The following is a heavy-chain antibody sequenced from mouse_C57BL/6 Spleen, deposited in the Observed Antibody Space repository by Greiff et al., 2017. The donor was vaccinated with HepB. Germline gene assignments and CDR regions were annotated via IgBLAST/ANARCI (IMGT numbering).Heavy chain of an antibody. V-gene: IGHV5-16*01. D-gene: IGHD2-1*01. J-gene: IGHJ4*01. CDR1: GFTFSDYY. CDR3: ARLLWYAMDY. Sequence: EVQLQESEGGLVQPGSSMKLSCTASGFTFSDYYMAWVRQVPEKGLEWVANINYDGSSTYYLDSLKSRFIISRDNAKNILYLQMSSLKSEDTATYYCARLLWYAMDYWGQGTSVTVSS. CDR2: INYDGSST.